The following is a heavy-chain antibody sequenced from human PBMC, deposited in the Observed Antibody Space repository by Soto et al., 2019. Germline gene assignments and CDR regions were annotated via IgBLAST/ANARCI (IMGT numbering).Heavy chain of an antibody. CDR1: GFTFSSYA. V-gene: IGHV3-30-3*01. Sequence: QVQLVESGGGVVQPGRSLRLSCAASGFTFSSYAMHWVRQAPGKGLEWVAVISYDGSNKYYADSVKGRFTISRDNSKNTLYLQMNSLRAEDTAVYYCARDSPYCGGDCYDAFDIWGQGTMSPSLQ. J-gene: IGHJ3*02. CDR3: ARDSPYCGGDCYDAFDI. D-gene: IGHD2-21*02. CDR2: ISYDGSNK.